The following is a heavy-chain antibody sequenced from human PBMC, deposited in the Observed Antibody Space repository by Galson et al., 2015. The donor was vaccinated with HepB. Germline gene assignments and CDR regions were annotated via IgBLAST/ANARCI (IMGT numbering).Heavy chain of an antibody. D-gene: IGHD3-10*01. CDR2: IKQDGSEK. CDR3: ARDPLLWFGELLPYYYYGMDV. Sequence: SLRLSCAASGFTFSSYWMSWVRQAPGKGLEWVANIKQDGSEKYYVDSVKGRFTISRDNAKNSLYLQMNSLRAEDTAVYYCARDPLLWFGELLPYYYYGMDVWGQGTTVTVSS. J-gene: IGHJ6*02. V-gene: IGHV3-7*03. CDR1: GFTFSSYW.